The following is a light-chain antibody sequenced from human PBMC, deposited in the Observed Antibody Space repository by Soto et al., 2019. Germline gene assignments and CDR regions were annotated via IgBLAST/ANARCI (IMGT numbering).Light chain of an antibody. Sequence: QSVLTQPASVSGSPGQSITISCTGTSSDVGVYNYVSWYQHHPGKAPKLLISEVSNRPSGVSDRFSGSKSGNTASLTISGLQAEDEADYYCGSYTSTSTLYVFGTGTQLTVL. CDR3: GSYTSTSTLYV. CDR2: EVS. CDR1: SSDVGVYNY. V-gene: IGLV2-14*01. J-gene: IGLJ1*01.